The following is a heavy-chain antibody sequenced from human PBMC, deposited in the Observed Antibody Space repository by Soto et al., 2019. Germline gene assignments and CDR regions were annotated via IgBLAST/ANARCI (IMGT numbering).Heavy chain of an antibody. CDR2: IGGSGDST. V-gene: IGHV3-23*01. CDR3: ARAEDDYGDQDHFDF. CDR1: GFSFSSFA. J-gene: IGHJ4*02. Sequence: VQLLESGGGLLHPGGSLRLSCEASGFSFSSFAISWVRQAPGKGLEWVSGIGGSGDSTYYADSVKGRFTISRDNSKDTLYLQMNSLRVEDTAIYYCARAEDDYGDQDHFDFWGQGTLVTVSS. D-gene: IGHD4-17*01.